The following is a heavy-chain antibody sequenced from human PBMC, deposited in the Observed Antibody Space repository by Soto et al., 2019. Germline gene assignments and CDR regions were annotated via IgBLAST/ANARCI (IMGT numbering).Heavy chain of an antibody. Sequence: SETLSLTCTVSRGSISRYYWSWIRQPPGKGLEWIGEINHSGSTNYNPSLKSRVTISVDTSKNQVSLKLSSVTAADTAVYYCARGRSIVRTNYYFDYWGRGTLVTVSS. CDR3: ARGRSIVRTNYYFDY. CDR2: INHSGST. CDR1: RGSISRYY. J-gene: IGHJ4*02. V-gene: IGHV4-34*01. D-gene: IGHD3-10*01.